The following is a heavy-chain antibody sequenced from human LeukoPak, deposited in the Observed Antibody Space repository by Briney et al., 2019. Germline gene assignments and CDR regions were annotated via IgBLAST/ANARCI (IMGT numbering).Heavy chain of an antibody. CDR3: ARPLRYCTNGVCYDPFDY. CDR2: IYSGGST. CDR1: GFTVSSNY. J-gene: IGHJ4*02. V-gene: IGHV3-53*01. D-gene: IGHD2-8*01. Sequence: PGGSLRLSCAASGFTVSSNYMSWVRQAPGKGLEWVSVIYSGGSTYYADSVKGRFTISRDNSKNTLYLQMNSLRAEDTAVYYCARPLRYCTNGVCYDPFDYWGQGTLVTVSS.